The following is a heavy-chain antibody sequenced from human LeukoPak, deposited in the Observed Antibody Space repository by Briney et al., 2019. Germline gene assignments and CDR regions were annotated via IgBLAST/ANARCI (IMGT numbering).Heavy chain of an antibody. D-gene: IGHD5-24*01. J-gene: IGHJ4*02. CDR1: GGSITSSSHH. CDR3: ARRVEMATNHPYFDF. CDR2: IYYSGTT. Sequence: PSETLSLTCTVSGGSITSSSHHWGWLRQPPGKGLEWIGSIYYSGTTYYKPSLRSRVTISVDTSKNQFYLRLTSVTAADSAMYYCARRVEMATNHPYFDFWGQGSQVTVSS. V-gene: IGHV4-39*07.